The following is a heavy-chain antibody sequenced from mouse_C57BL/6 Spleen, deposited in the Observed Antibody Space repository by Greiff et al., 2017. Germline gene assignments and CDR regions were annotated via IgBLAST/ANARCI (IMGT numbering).Heavy chain of an antibody. V-gene: IGHV1-64*01. CDR2: IHPNSGST. CDR3: ARSLYYYGSSYYFDY. J-gene: IGHJ2*01. Sequence: QVQLQQPGAELVKPGASVKLSCKASGYTFTSYWMHWVKQRPGQGLEWIGMIHPNSGSTNYNEKFKSKATLTVDKSSSTAYMQLSSLTSEDSAVYYCARSLYYYGSSYYFDYWGQGTTLTVSS. CDR1: GYTFTSYW. D-gene: IGHD1-1*01.